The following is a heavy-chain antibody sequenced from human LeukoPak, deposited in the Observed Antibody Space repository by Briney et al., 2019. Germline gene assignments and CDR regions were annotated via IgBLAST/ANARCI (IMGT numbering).Heavy chain of an antibody. Sequence: PGGSLRLSCAASGFTFSSYAMSWVRQAPGEGLEWVSAISGSGGSTYYADSVKGRFTISRDNSKNTLYLQMNSLRAEDTAVYYCARERLRLGRNYYYGMDVWGQGTTVTVSS. CDR3: ARERLRLGRNYYYGMDV. CDR2: ISGSGGST. V-gene: IGHV3-23*01. J-gene: IGHJ6*02. D-gene: IGHD3-16*01. CDR1: GFTFSSYA.